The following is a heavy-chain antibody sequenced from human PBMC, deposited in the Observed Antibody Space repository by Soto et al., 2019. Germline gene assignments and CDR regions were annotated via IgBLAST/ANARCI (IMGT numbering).Heavy chain of an antibody. CDR3: VADIPGVRTNWGFDY. D-gene: IGHD7-27*01. CDR1: GLTLSHAW. V-gene: IGHV3-15*07. CDR2: IKTKVEGGTM. Sequence: ESGGGFVEPGGSLRLSCVGSGLTLSHAWITWVRQAPGKGLEWVGRIKTKVEGGTMDYAAPVKGRFSVSRDDSENTFYLHMSSLHSKDTAMYYCVADIPGVRTNWGFDYWGQGTLVTVSS. J-gene: IGHJ4*02.